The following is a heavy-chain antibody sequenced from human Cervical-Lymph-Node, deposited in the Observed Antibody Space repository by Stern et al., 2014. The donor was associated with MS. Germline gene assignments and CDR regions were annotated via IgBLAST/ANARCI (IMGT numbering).Heavy chain of an antibody. Sequence: EVQLVESGGGLVQPGGSLRLSCAASGFTFSDHYMDWVRQAPGKGLQWVGRTRKKANSYSTEYAASVKGRFTISRDDSKNSLYLQMNSLKTEDTAVYYCARVMQENYYGMDVWGQGTTVTVSS. J-gene: IGHJ6*02. CDR2: TRKKANSYST. D-gene: IGHD3-16*01. CDR1: GFTFSDHY. V-gene: IGHV3-72*01. CDR3: ARVMQENYYGMDV.